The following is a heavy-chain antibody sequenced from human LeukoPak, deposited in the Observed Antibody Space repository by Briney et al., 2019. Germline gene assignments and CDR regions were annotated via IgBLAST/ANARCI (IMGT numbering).Heavy chain of an antibody. J-gene: IGHJ5*02. V-gene: IGHV1-2*02. D-gene: IGHD3-9*01. CDR3: ARDQYDILTGDNWFDP. Sequence: ASVKVSCKASGYTFSGFYIHWVRQAPGQGLEWMGWINPNSGGTNYAQKFQGRVTMTRDTSISTAYMELSRLRSDDTAVYYCARDQYDILTGDNWFDPWGQGTLVTVSS. CDR2: INPNSGGT. CDR1: GYTFSGFY.